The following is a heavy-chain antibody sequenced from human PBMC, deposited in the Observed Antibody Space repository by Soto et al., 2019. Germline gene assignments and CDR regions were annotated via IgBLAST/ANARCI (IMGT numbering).Heavy chain of an antibody. CDR3: ARGGIFGVVIWGWFDP. D-gene: IGHD3-3*01. Sequence: QVQLVQSGAEVKKPGSSVKVSCKASGGTFSSYAISWVRQAPGQGLEWMGGIIPIFGTANYAQKFQGRVTITADKSTSTAYMGLGSLRSEDTAVYYCARGGIFGVVIWGWFDPWGQGTLVTVSS. J-gene: IGHJ5*02. V-gene: IGHV1-69*06. CDR1: GGTFSSYA. CDR2: IIPIFGTA.